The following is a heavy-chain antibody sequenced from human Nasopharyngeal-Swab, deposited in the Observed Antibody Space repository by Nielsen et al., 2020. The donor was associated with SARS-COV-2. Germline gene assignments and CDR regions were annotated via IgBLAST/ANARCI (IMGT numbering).Heavy chain of an antibody. V-gene: IGHV3-9*01. CDR3: AKTPTNYGMDV. Sequence: SLKIACAASGFTFDDYARHWVGQAQGKGLEWVSGISWNSGSIGYADTVKGRFTISRDNAKNSLYLQMNSLRAEDTALYYCAKTPTNYGMDVWGQGTTVTVSS. CDR1: GFTFDDYA. J-gene: IGHJ6*02. CDR2: ISWNSGSI.